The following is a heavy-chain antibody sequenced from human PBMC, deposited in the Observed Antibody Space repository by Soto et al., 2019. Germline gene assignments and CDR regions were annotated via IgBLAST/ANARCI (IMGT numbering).Heavy chain of an antibody. J-gene: IGHJ5*02. CDR3: ARRIAVSWFDP. CDR1: GYSFTSYW. V-gene: IGHV5-10-1*01. D-gene: IGHD6-19*01. Sequence: GESLKISCKGSGYSFTSYWISWVRQMPGKGLEWKGRIDPSESYTNYSPSFQGQVTISADRSISTAYLQWSSLKASDTAMYYCARRIAVSWFDPWGQGTLVTVSS. CDR2: IDPSESYT.